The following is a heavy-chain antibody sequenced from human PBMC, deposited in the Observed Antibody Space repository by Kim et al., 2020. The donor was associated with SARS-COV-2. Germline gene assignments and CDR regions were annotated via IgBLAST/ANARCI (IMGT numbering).Heavy chain of an antibody. D-gene: IGHD5-12*01. V-gene: IGHV3-23*01. J-gene: IGHJ3*02. Sequence: ADSVKGRFTISRDNSKNTLYLQMNSLRAEDTAVYYCAKDRGGYDPDAFDIWGQGTMVTVSS. CDR3: AKDRGGYDPDAFDI.